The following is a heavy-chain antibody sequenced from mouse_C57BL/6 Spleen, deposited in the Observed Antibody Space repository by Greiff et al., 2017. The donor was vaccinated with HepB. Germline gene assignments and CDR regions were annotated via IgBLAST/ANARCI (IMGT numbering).Heavy chain of an antibody. CDR2: INYDGSST. D-gene: IGHD3-2*02. J-gene: IGHJ3*01. Sequence: EVMLVESEGGLVQPGSSMKLSCTASGFTFSDYYMAWVRQVPEKGLEWVANINYDGSSTYYLDSLKSRFIISRDNAKNILYLQMSSLKSEDTATYYCAIDSSGLFAYWGQGTLVTVSA. CDR1: GFTFSDYY. V-gene: IGHV5-16*01. CDR3: AIDSSGLFAY.